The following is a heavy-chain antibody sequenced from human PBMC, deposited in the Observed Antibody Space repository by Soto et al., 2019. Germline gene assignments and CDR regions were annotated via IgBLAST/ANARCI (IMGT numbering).Heavy chain of an antibody. Sequence: QVQLVEFGGGVVQPGTSLRLSCAASGFRFKSFVMHWVRQAPGKGLEWVAFTSYDGNNKDYGDSVKGRFTVSRDNSQNTLHLQMDFLRPEDTALYYCARWGTTGGFDLWGQGTLVSVSS. CDR2: TSYDGNNK. CDR3: ARWGTTGGFDL. V-gene: IGHV3-30*19. D-gene: IGHD3-16*01. CDR1: GFRFKSFV. J-gene: IGHJ4*02.